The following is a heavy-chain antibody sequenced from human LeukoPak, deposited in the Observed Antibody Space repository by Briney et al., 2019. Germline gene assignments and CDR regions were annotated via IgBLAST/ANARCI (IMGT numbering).Heavy chain of an antibody. CDR2: IYYSGST. CDR1: GGSISSYY. D-gene: IGHD2-2*01. V-gene: IGHV4-59*01. J-gene: IGHJ4*02. CDR3: ARSRVIPAASTFDY. Sequence: PSETLSLTCTVSGGSISSYYWSWIRQPPGKGLEWIGYIYYSGSTNYNPSLKGRVTISVDTSKRQFSLKLTSVTAADTAVYFCARSRVIPAASTFDYWGQGTLVTVSS.